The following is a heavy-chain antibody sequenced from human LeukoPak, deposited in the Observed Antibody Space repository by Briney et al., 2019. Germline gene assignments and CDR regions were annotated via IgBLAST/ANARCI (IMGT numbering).Heavy chain of an antibody. V-gene: IGHV4-59*01. D-gene: IGHD6-6*01. Sequence: SSETLSLTCTVSGGSISSYYWSWIRQPPGKGLEWIGYIYYSGSTNYNPSLKSRVTISVDTSKNQFSLKLSSVTAADTAVYYCARGVGSSVDYWGQGTLVTVSS. CDR1: GGSISSYY. J-gene: IGHJ4*02. CDR3: ARGVGSSVDY. CDR2: IYYSGST.